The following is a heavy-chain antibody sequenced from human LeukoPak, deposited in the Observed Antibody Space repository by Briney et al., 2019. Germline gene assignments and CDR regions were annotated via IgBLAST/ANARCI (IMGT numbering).Heavy chain of an antibody. D-gene: IGHD6-13*01. CDR3: ARVTAASREEYYFDY. CDR1: GYTFTSYG. J-gene: IGHJ4*02. Sequence: ASVKVSCKASGYTFTSYGISWVRQAPGQGLERMGWISAYNGNTNYAQKLQGRVTMTTDTSTSTAYMELRSLRSDDTAVYYCARVTAASREEYYFDYWGQGTLVTVSS. CDR2: ISAYNGNT. V-gene: IGHV1-18*04.